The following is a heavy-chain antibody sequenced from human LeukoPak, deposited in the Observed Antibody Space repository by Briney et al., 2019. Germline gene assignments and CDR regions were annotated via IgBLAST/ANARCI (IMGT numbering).Heavy chain of an antibody. J-gene: IGHJ4*02. D-gene: IGHD5-18*01. CDR2: IYYSGST. V-gene: IGHV4-61*05. CDR1: GGSISSSSYY. Sequence: KTSETLSLTCTVSGGSISSSSYYWGWIRQPPGKGLEWIGYIYYSGSTNYNPSLKSRVTISVDTSKNQFSLKLSSVTAAGTAVYYCARVAAMVTDYWGQGTLVTVSS. CDR3: ARVAAMVTDY.